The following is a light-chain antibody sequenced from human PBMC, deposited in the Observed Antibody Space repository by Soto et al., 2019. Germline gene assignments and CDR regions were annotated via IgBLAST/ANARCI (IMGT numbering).Light chain of an antibody. CDR1: SSGVGGYNY. J-gene: IGLJ1*01. Sequence: QSALTQPASVSGSPGQSITISCTGTSSGVGGYNYVSWYQQHPGKAPKLMIYDVSNRPSGVSNRFSGSKSGNTASLTISGLQAEDEADYYCSSYTSSLYVFVTGTKVTVL. CDR3: SSYTSSLYV. CDR2: DVS. V-gene: IGLV2-14*01.